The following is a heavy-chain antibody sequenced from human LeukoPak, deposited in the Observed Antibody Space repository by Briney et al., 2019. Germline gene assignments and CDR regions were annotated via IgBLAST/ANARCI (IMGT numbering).Heavy chain of an antibody. V-gene: IGHV1-69*02. CDR3: ASPILGAGMGAFDI. CDR2: IIPILGIA. J-gene: IGHJ3*02. Sequence: SVKVSCKASGGTFSSYTISWVRQAPGQGLEWMGRIIPILGIANYAQKFQGRVTITADKSTSTAYMELSSLRSEDTAVYYCASPILGAGMGAFDIWGQGTMVTVSS. CDR1: GGTFSSYT. D-gene: IGHD3-3*01.